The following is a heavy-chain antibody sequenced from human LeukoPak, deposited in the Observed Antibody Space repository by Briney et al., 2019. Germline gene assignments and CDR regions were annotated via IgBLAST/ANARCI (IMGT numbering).Heavy chain of an antibody. CDR2: INHSGST. CDR1: GGSFSGYY. D-gene: IGHD3-3*01. J-gene: IGHJ4*02. CDR3: ARGGFLEWLLPFDY. V-gene: IGHV4-34*01. Sequence: SETLSLTCAVYGGSFSGYYWSWIRQPPGKGLEWIGEINHSGSTNYNPSLKSRVTISVDTSKNQFSLKLISVTAADTAVYYCARGGFLEWLLPFDYWGQGTLVTVSS.